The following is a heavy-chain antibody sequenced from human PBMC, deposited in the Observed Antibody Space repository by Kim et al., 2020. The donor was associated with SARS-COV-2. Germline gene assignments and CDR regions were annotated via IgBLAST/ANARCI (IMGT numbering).Heavy chain of an antibody. V-gene: IGHV3-11*06. CDR2: ISSSSSYT. J-gene: IGHJ3*02. CDR3: ASSATGTTGNDAFDI. D-gene: IGHD1-1*01. CDR1: GFTFSDYY. Sequence: GGSLRLSCAASGFTFSDYYMSWIRQAPGKGLEWVSYISSSSSYTNYADSVKGRFTISRDNAKNSLYLQMNSLRAEDTAVYYCASSATGTTGNDAFDIWGQGTMVTGSS.